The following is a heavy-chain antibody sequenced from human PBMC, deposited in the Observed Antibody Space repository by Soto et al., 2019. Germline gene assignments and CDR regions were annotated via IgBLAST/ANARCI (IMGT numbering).Heavy chain of an antibody. CDR1: GFNFTYNA. D-gene: IGHD3-9*01. V-gene: IGHV3-30*04. CDR2: ISFNGRKK. J-gene: IGHJ2*01. CDR3: ARDWLRRDDILTPSWNFNL. Sequence: QEQLVESGGGVVRPGKSLRLSCEASGFNFTYNAMHWVRQAPGKGLEWVAVISFNGRKKFYARSVKGRFTISRDNSTYTLYLQINNLRPGDTAVYYCARDWLRRDDILTPSWNFNLWGPGTLVTAS.